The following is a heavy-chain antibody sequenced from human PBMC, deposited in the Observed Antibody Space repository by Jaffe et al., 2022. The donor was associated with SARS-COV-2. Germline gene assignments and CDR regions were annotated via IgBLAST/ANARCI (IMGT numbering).Heavy chain of an antibody. Sequence: EVQLLESGGGLAQPGGSLRLSCAASGFTFSNYAMSWVRQAPGKGLEWVSTISSTGGSTFYADSVKGRFTISRDNSKNTLYLQMTSLTAEDTAVYYCAKDLLGSNWFFALADYWGQGSLVTVSS. V-gene: IGHV3-23*01. CDR2: ISSTGGST. D-gene: IGHD6-13*01. J-gene: IGHJ4*02. CDR3: AKDLLGSNWFFALADY. CDR1: GFTFSNYA.